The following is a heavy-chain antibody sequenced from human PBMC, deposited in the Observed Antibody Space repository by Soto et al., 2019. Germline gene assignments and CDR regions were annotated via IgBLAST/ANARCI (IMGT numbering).Heavy chain of an antibody. V-gene: IGHV4-31*03. CDR3: ARLMKGSGSYYPFDY. Sequence: SETLSLTCTVSGGSISSGGYYWSWIRQHPGKGLEWIGYIYYSGSTYYNPSLKSRVTISVDTSKNQFSLKLSSVTAADTAVYYCARLMKGSGSYYPFDYWGQGTLVTVSS. CDR1: GGSISSGGYY. D-gene: IGHD3-10*01. J-gene: IGHJ4*02. CDR2: IYYSGST.